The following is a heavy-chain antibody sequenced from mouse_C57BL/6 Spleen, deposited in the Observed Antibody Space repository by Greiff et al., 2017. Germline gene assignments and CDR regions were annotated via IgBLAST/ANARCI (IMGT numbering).Heavy chain of an antibody. V-gene: IGHV5-4*03. CDR3: ARLGIYYEYDGFAY. CDR2: ISDGGSYT. J-gene: IGHJ3*01. Sequence: EVKLMESGGGLVKPGGSLKLSCAASGFTFSSYAMSWVRQTPEKRLEWVATISDGGSYTYYPDNVKGRFTISRDNAKNNLYLQMSHLKSEDTAMYYCARLGIYYEYDGFAYWGQGTLVTVSA. CDR1: GFTFSSYA. D-gene: IGHD2-4*01.